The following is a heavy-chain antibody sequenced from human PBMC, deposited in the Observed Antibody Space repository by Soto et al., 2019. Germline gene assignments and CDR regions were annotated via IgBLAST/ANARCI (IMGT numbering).Heavy chain of an antibody. J-gene: IGHJ4*02. CDR3: ARDGTLYDPSGYYYLY. V-gene: IGHV1-69*01. CDR2: IIPMFGKA. D-gene: IGHD3-22*01. CDR1: GGTFSRYA. Sequence: QVQLVQSGAKVNKPGSSVKVSCKASGGTFSRYAISWVRQAPGQWLEWMGGIIPMFGKANYAQKFQGIVTITADESTSTGYRELRSLISEDTAVYYCARDGTLYDPSGYYYLYWGQGTLVTVSS.